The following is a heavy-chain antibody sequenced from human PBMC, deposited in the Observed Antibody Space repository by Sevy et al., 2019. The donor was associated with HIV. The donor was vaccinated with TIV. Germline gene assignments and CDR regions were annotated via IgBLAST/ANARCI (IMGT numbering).Heavy chain of an antibody. CDR2: IYSGGST. V-gene: IGHV3-66*01. J-gene: IGHJ4*02. Sequence: GGSLRLSCAASGFTVSSNYMSWVRQAPGKGLEWVSVIYSGGSTYYADSVKGRFTISRDNSKNTLYLQMNSLRVEDTAVYYCARDKSGYCYGLDYWGQGTLVTVSS. CDR3: ARDKSGYCYGLDY. D-gene: IGHD5-18*01. CDR1: GFTVSSNY.